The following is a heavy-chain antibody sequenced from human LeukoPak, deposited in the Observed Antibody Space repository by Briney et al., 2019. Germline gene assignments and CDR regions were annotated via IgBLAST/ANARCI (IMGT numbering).Heavy chain of an antibody. Sequence: PGGSLKLSCAASGFTFSGSAMHWVRQASGKRLEWVGRIRSKANSYATAYAASVKGRFTISRDDSKNTAYLQMNSLKTEDTAVYYCTRPTTVTTNWFDPWGQGTLVTVSS. CDR2: IRSKANSYAT. CDR3: TRPTTVTTNWFDP. J-gene: IGHJ5*02. D-gene: IGHD4-11*01. V-gene: IGHV3-73*01. CDR1: GFTFSGSA.